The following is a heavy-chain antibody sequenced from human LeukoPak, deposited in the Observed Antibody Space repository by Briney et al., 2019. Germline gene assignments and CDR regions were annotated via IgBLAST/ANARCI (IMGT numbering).Heavy chain of an antibody. D-gene: IGHD3-22*01. V-gene: IGHV1-2*02. CDR1: GYIFTGYY. J-gene: IGHJ2*01. CDR2: NNPNSGGK. CDR3: AKNTADSSAYAYWFFDL. Sequence: GSSVTVSCKASGYIFTGYYMHWVRQAPGQGLDWMGWNNPNSGGKNYAQKFQGRVTMTRDTSISTAYMELSRLRSDETDVHYGAKNTADSSAYAYWFFDLWGRGTLVTVSS.